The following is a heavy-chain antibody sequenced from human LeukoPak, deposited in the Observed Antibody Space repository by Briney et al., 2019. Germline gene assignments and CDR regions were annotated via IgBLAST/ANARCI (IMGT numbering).Heavy chain of an antibody. CDR1: GFTFSNYE. CDR2: INHSGST. Sequence: LRLSCAASGFTFSNYEMNWVRQAPGKGLEWIGEINHSGSTNYNPSLKSRVTISVDTSKNQFSLKLSSVTAADTAVYYCARGLGTLPPGGYWGQGTLVTVSS. J-gene: IGHJ4*02. CDR3: ARGLGTLPPGGY. V-gene: IGHV4-34*01. D-gene: IGHD4-23*01.